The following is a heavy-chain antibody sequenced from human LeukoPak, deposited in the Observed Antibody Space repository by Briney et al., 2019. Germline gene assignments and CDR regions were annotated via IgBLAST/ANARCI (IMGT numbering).Heavy chain of an antibody. CDR2: ICFDDDK. J-gene: IGHJ4*02. D-gene: IGHD2-2*01. Sequence: SGPTLVHPTQPLTLTCTFSGFSRSTSGVGGGWIRHPPGKALEWLALICFDDDKLYNPSLQSRLSITKDTSKNQVVLTMTNMDPVDTATYYCAHRPLGYCSSTSCTYYYYFDYWGQGTLVTVSS. V-gene: IGHV2-5*02. CDR1: GFSRSTSGVG. CDR3: AHRPLGYCSSTSCTYYYYFDY.